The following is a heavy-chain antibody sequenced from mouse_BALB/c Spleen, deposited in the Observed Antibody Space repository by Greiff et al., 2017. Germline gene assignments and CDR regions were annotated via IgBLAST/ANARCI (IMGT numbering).Heavy chain of an antibody. D-gene: IGHD2-4*01. CDR3: ARYDYDVGAMDY. V-gene: IGHV1-87*01. J-gene: IGHJ4*01. CDR2: IYPGDGDT. Sequence: QVQLKESGAELARPGASVKLSCKASGYTFTSYWMQWVKQRPGQGLEWIGAIYPGDGDTRYTQKFKGKATLTADKSSSTAYMQLSSLASEDSAVYYCARYDYDVGAMDYWGQGTSVTVSS. CDR1: GYTFTSYW.